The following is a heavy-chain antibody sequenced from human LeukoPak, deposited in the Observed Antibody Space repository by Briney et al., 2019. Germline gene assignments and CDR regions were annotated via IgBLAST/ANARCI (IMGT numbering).Heavy chain of an antibody. J-gene: IGHJ4*02. CDR2: ISGSGGST. CDR3: AKAGHGFGFDY. D-gene: IGHD3-10*01. CDR1: GFTFSSYA. Sequence: GGSLRLSCAASGFTFSSYAMSWVRQAPGKGLEWVSPISGSGGSTYYADFVKGRFTISRDNAKNSLYLHMNSLRAEDTAVYYCAKAGHGFGFDYWGQGTPVTVSS. V-gene: IGHV3-23*01.